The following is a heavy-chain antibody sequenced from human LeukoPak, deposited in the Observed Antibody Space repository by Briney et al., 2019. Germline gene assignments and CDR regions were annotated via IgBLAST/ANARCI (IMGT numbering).Heavy chain of an antibody. V-gene: IGHV4-30-4*07. CDR2: IYYSGST. Sequence: SETLSLTCAVSGGSISSGGYSWSWIRQPPGKGLEWIGYIYYSGSTYYNPSLKSRVTISVDTSKNQFSLKLSSVTAADTAVYYCARLVVVIPLTYYFDYWGQGTLVTVSS. CDR3: ARLVVVIPLTYYFDY. D-gene: IGHD3-22*01. CDR1: GGSISSGGYS. J-gene: IGHJ4*02.